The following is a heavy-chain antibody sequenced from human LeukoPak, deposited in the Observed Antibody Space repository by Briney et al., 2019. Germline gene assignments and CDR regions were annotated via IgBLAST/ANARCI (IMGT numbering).Heavy chain of an antibody. J-gene: IGHJ6*02. CDR1: GATFTSYT. V-gene: IGHV1-69*02. Sequence: ASGKVSCKASGATFTSYTISWVRQAPGQGLGWRGRIIPTLNITDYAQNFQGRVTLTADKSTSTAYMELSTLRSEDTAVYYCAKDGVVVVATSVYYYYYGMDVWGQGTTVTVSS. D-gene: IGHD2-2*01. CDR3: AKDGVVVVATSVYYYYYGMDV. CDR2: IIPTLNIT.